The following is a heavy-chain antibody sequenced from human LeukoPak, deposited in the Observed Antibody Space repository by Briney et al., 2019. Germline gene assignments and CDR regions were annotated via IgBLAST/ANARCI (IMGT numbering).Heavy chain of an antibody. J-gene: IGHJ4*02. Sequence: PSETLSLTCSVSGDSFTYFYWSWIRQAAGKGLEWIGRFSSSGSTDYNASLKSRVTMSVDTSKNQLSLKVISVTAADTAVYYCARGVIAAGGNGFDYWGQGTLVTVSS. CDR2: FSSSGST. D-gene: IGHD6-13*01. CDR3: ARGVIAAGGNGFDY. V-gene: IGHV4-4*07. CDR1: GDSFTYFY.